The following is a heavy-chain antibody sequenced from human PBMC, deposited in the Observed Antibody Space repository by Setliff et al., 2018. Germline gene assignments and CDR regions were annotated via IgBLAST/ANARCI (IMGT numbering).Heavy chain of an antibody. D-gene: IGHD3-10*01. J-gene: IGHJ6*03. CDR2: INPRTGVT. Sequence: ASVKVSCKASGYAFTGHYIHWVRQAPGQGLEWMGWINPRTGVTNYARNLQGRVTMTRDTSITTVYMDLSRLKSDDTAVYYCARGTDYHGSGSYWAKDVWGKGTTVTVS. CDR1: GYAFTGHY. CDR3: ARGTDYHGSGSYWAKDV. V-gene: IGHV1-2*02.